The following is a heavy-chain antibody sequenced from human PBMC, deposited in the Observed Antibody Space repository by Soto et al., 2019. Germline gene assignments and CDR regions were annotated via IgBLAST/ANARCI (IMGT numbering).Heavy chain of an antibody. D-gene: IGHD3-10*01. V-gene: IGHV3-53*01. Sequence: PGGSLRLSCAASGFTVSSNYMSWVRQAPGKGLEWVSVIYSGGSTYYADSVKGRFTISRDNSKNTLYLQMNSLRAEDTAVYYCAGVLLWFGDQPPYYYGMDVWGQGTTVTVSS. J-gene: IGHJ6*02. CDR1: GFTVSSNY. CDR3: AGVLLWFGDQPPYYYGMDV. CDR2: IYSGGST.